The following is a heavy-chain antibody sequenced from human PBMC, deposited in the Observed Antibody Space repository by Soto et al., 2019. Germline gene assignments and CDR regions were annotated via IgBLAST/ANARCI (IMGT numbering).Heavy chain of an antibody. J-gene: IGHJ4*02. CDR3: GVVAANQDY. CDR2: IIPILGIA. V-gene: IGHV1-69*02. Sequence: SVKVSCKASGGTFSSYTISWVRQAPGQGLEWMGRIIPILGIANYAQKFQGRVTITADKTTSTAYMELSSLSSEDTAVYYVGVVAANQDYWGQGTLVTVSS. CDR1: GGTFSSYT. D-gene: IGHD2-15*01.